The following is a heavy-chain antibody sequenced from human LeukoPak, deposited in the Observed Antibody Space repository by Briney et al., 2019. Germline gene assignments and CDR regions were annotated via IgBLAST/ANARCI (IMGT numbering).Heavy chain of an antibody. CDR3: ARGGYSSSWYYWGDNDYYYMDV. V-gene: IGHV3-30*01. CDR2: ISYDGSNK. J-gene: IGHJ6*03. CDR1: GFTFSSYA. Sequence: GSLRLSCAASGFTFSSYAMHWVRQAPGKGLEWVAVISYDGSNKYYADSVKGRFTISRDNSKNTLYLQMNSLRAEDTAVYYCARGGYSSSWYYWGDNDYYYMDVWGKGTTVTVSS. D-gene: IGHD6-13*01.